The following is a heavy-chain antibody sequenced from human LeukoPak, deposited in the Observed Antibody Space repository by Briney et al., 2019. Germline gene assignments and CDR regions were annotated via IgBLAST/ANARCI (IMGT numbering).Heavy chain of an antibody. J-gene: IGHJ6*02. D-gene: IGHD2-2*01. Sequence: ASVKVSCKSSGGTFISYAISWVRQAPGQGLEWMGGIIPIFETANYAQKFQGRVTITADESTSTAYMELSRLRSEDTAMYFCARADIVIVAAASPYYYGMDVWGQGTTVTVSS. CDR1: GGTFISYA. CDR3: ARADIVIVAAASPYYYGMDV. CDR2: IIPIFETA. V-gene: IGHV1-69*13.